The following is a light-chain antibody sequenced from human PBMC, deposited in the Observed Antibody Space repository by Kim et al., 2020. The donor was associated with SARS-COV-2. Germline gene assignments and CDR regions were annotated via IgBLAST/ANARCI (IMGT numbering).Light chain of an antibody. CDR1: KLDDRY. CDR2: QDT. J-gene: IGLJ3*02. V-gene: IGLV3-1*01. Sequence: SYELTQPPSVSVSPGQTARITCSGDKLDDRYVCWYQQRAGQSPAPVIFQDTKRPSGVPERFPGSKSGNTATLTISGTQATDEAYYFCQVWDSSTKGVFGG. CDR3: QVWDSSTKGV.